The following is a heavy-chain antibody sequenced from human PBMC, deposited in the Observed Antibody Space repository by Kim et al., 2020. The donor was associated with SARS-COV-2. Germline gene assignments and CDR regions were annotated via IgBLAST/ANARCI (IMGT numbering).Heavy chain of an antibody. D-gene: IGHD6-13*01. Sequence: SPTSRGTISVDTSKNPFSLKLSSVTAADTAVYYCAREKRIAAAGTRWFDPWGQGTLVTVSS. CDR3: AREKRIAAAGTRWFDP. J-gene: IGHJ5*02. V-gene: IGHV4-59*01.